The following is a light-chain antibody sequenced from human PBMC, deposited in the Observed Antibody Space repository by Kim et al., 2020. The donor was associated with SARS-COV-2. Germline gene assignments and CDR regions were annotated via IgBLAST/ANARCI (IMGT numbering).Light chain of an antibody. CDR3: QQYGSSLWT. CDR2: GAS. V-gene: IGKV3-20*01. CDR1: QSVSSSY. J-gene: IGKJ1*01. Sequence: EIVLTQSPGILSLSPGERATLSCRDSQSVSSSYLAWYQQKPGQAPRLLIYGASSRATGIPDRFSGSGSGTDLTLTISRLEPEDFAVYYCQQYGSSLWTFGQGTKVDIK.